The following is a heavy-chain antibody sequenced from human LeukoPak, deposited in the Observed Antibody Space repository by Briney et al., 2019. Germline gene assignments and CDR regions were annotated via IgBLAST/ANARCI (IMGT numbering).Heavy chain of an antibody. J-gene: IGHJ4*02. CDR2: IKQDGSEK. CDR1: GFTFSSYW. D-gene: IGHD2-21*02. CDR3: AREQYCGGDCYSGSDADY. Sequence: GGSLRLSCAASGFTFSSYWMSWVRQAPGKGLEWVANIKQDGSEKYYVDSVKGRFTISRDNAKNSLYLQMNSLRAEDTAVYYCAREQYCGGDCYSGSDADYWGQGTLVTVSS. V-gene: IGHV3-7*01.